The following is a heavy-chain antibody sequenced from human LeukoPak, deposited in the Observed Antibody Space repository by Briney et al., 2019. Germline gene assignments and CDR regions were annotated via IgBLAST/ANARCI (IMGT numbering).Heavy chain of an antibody. J-gene: IGHJ4*02. CDR2: ISSSGSTI. Sequence: PGGSLRLSCVAPGLTFSSYEMNWVRQAPGKGREWGSYISSSGSTIYYADSVKGRFTISRDNAKNSMYLQMYSLRAEDTAVYYCARDLGDTYYDILTGYYFDYWGQRTLVTVSS. D-gene: IGHD3-9*01. CDR3: ARDLGDTYYDILTGYYFDY. CDR1: GLTFSSYE. V-gene: IGHV3-48*03.